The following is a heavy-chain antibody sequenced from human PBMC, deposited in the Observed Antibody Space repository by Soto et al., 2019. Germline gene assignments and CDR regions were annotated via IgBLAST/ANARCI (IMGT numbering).Heavy chain of an antibody. V-gene: IGHV1-69*06. J-gene: IGHJ1*01. D-gene: IGHD6-19*01. CDR2: IIPIFGTA. CDR1: GGTFSSYA. Sequence: SVKVSCKASGGTFSSYAISWVRQAPGQGLEWMGGIIPIFGTANYAQKFQGRVTITADKSTSTAYMELSSLRSEDTAVYYCAGAYSGYSSGPEYFQHWGQGTLVTISS. CDR3: AGAYSGYSSGPEYFQH.